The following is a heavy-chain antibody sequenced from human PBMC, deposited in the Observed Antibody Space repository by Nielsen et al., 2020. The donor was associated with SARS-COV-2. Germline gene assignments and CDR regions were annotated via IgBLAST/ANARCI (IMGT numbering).Heavy chain of an antibody. CDR2: IYYSGST. D-gene: IGHD6-13*01. Sequence: WIRQPPGKGLEWIGSIYYSGSTYYNPSLKSRVTISVDTSKNQFSLKLSSVTAADTAVYYCARDRIPPPGRAAADYYYGMDVWGQGTTVTVSS. J-gene: IGHJ6*02. V-gene: IGHV4-39*07. CDR3: ARDRIPPPGRAAADYYYGMDV.